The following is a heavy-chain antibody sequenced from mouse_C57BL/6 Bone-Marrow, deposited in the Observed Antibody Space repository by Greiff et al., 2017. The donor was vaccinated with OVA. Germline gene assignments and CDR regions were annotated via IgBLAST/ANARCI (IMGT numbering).Heavy chain of an antibody. J-gene: IGHJ4*01. CDR2: IYPGGGYT. D-gene: IGHD2-4*01. CDR1: GYTFPNYW. Sequence: VQLPQSGAELVRPGTSVKMSCKASGYTFPNYWIGWAKQRPGHGLEWIGDIYPGGGYTNYNEKFKGKATLTADKSSSTAYMQFSSLTSEDSAIYYCASGYYDYEGYAMDYWGQGTSVTVAS. CDR3: ASGYYDYEGYAMDY. V-gene: IGHV1-63*01.